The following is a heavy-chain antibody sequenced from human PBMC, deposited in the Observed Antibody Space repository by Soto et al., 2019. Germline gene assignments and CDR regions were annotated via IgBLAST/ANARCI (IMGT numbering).Heavy chain of an antibody. Sequence: PGGSLRLCCAASGFTFSSYGMHWVRQAPGKGLEWVAVIWYDGSNKYYADSVKGRFTISRDNSKNTLYLQMNSLRAEDTAVYYCARDLGHTRFDPWGQGTLVTVSS. CDR1: GFTFSSYG. V-gene: IGHV3-33*01. CDR2: IWYDGSNK. CDR3: ARDLGHTRFDP. J-gene: IGHJ5*02.